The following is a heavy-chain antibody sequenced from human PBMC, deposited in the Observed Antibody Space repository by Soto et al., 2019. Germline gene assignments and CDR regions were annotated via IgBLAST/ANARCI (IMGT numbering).Heavy chain of an antibody. CDR1: GYSFSNYW. D-gene: IGHD2-2*01. J-gene: IGHJ5*02. CDR2: IYPGDSDT. V-gene: IGHV5-51*01. CDR3: ARHPLPRIVLVSAASEIWFDP. Sequence: PGEALKISCKGSGYSFSNYWIGWVRQMPGKGLEWMGIIYPGDSDTRYSPSFQGQVTISADKSISTAYLQWSSLEASDTAIYYCARHPLPRIVLVSAASEIWFDPWGQGTRVTVSS.